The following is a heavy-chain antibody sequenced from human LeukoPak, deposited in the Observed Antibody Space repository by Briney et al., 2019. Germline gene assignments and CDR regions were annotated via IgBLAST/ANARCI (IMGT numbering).Heavy chain of an antibody. CDR3: ARTHDYGDERPYYFDY. J-gene: IGHJ4*02. Sequence: SANVSCKASGGTFSSYAISWVRQAPGQGLEWMGGIIPIFGTANYAQKFQGRVTITADESTSTAYTELSSLRSEDTAVYYCARTHDYGDERPYYFDYWGQGTLVTVSS. V-gene: IGHV1-69*01. CDR1: GGTFSSYA. CDR2: IIPIFGTA. D-gene: IGHD4-17*01.